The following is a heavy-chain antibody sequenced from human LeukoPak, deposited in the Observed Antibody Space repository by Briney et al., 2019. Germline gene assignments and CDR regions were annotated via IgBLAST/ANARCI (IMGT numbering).Heavy chain of an antibody. D-gene: IGHD5-18*01. V-gene: IGHV3-23*01. CDR3: AKGEDVDTAMDY. CDR2: ISGSGGST. J-gene: IGHJ4*02. Sequence: GGSLRLSCAASGFTFSSYTMSWVRQAPGKGLEWVSAISGSGGSTYYADSVKGRFTISRDNSKNTLYLQMNSLRAEDTAVYYCAKGEDVDTAMDYWGQGTLVTVSS. CDR1: GFTFSSYT.